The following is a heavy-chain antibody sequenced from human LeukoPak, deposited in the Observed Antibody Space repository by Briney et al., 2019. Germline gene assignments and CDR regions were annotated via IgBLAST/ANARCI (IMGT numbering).Heavy chain of an antibody. CDR2: INHSGST. CDR3: ASQGY. CDR1: GFTFSSYW. V-gene: IGHV4-34*01. J-gene: IGHJ4*02. Sequence: PGGSLRLSCAASGFTFSSYWMSWVRQPPGKGLEWIGEINHSGSTNYNPSLKSRVTISVDTSKNQFSLKLSSVTAADTAVYYCASQGYWGQGTLVTVSS.